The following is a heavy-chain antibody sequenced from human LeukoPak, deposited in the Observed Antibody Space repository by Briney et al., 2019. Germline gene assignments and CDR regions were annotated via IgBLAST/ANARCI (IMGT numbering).Heavy chain of an antibody. CDR3: AREVYGDSSNDY. V-gene: IGHV1-2*02. CDR1: GYSFIDNY. J-gene: IGHJ4*02. CDR2: VNPNTGDT. D-gene: IGHD4-17*01. Sequence: ASVKVSFKASGYSFIDNYLHWGRQAPGQGVGWLGWVNPNTGDTNYSQKFQGRVTMTRDASISTAYLELTRLKSDDTAVYYCAREVYGDSSNDYWGQGTLLTVSS.